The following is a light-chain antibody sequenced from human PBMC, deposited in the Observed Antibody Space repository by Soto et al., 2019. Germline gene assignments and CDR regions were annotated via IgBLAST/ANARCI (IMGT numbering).Light chain of an antibody. CDR2: RAS. J-gene: IGKJ1*01. V-gene: IGKV3-20*01. CDR3: QQYTNAPST. Sequence: EIVLTQSPGTLSLSPGETATLSCRASQSINNYFLAWHQQRPGQAPRLLIFRASQRASGLPDRFRGSGSGTAFTLTITRLEAEDFAVYSCQQYTNAPSTFGQGTKVYIK. CDR1: QSINNYF.